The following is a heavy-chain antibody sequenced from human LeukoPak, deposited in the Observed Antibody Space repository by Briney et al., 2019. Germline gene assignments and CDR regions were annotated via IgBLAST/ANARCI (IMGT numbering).Heavy chain of an antibody. V-gene: IGHV3-23*01. CDR1: GFTLNNYV. CDR3: AKGSQESPRTMLDAFDM. D-gene: IGHD1-14*01. J-gene: IGHJ3*02. Sequence: GGSLRLSCAPSGFTLNNYVMNWVRQAPRQGLTWVSSISGSGFTYYPDSVHGRFIISRDSSNKTLLPQMNSLRAEDSALYFCAKGSQESPRTMLDAFDMWGQGTVVIVSS. CDR2: ISGSGFT.